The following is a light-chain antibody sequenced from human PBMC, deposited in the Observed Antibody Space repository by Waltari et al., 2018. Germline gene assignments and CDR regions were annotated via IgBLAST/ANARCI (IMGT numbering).Light chain of an antibody. Sequence: QSVLTQPPSASGTPGQSVTISCSGSLSNIGANFVYWYQQVPGTAPKILIYRNDQRPSGVPDRFSAAKSGSSASLAISGLRSEDEADYFCAAWDDSLGGHFVFGTGTKVSV. CDR3: AAWDDSLGGHFV. CDR2: RND. V-gene: IGLV1-47*01. CDR1: LSNIGANF. J-gene: IGLJ1*01.